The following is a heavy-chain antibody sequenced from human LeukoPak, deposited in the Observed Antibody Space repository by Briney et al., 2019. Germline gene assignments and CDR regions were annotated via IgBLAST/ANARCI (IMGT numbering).Heavy chain of an antibody. Sequence: GGSLRLSCAESGFTFSSYGMHWVRQAPGKGLEWVAVIWYDGSNKYYADSVKGRFTISRDNSKNTLYLQMNSLRAEDTAVYYCAKDTRPVGATYDYWGQGTLVTVSS. V-gene: IGHV3-33*06. CDR3: AKDTRPVGATYDY. CDR2: IWYDGSNK. D-gene: IGHD1-26*01. J-gene: IGHJ4*02. CDR1: GFTFSSYG.